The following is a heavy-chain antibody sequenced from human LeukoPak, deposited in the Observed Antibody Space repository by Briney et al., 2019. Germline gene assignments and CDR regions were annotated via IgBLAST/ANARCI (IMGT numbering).Heavy chain of an antibody. CDR1: GFTFGDYA. J-gene: IGHJ4*02. CDR2: IRSKAYGGTT. Sequence: PGGSLRLSCTASGFTFGDYAMSWFRQAPGRGLEWVGFIRSKAYGGTTEYAASVKGRFTISRDDSKSIAYLQMNSLKTEDTAVYYCTRGGIAAAGTGGPVDYWGQGTLVTVSS. V-gene: IGHV3-49*03. CDR3: TRGGIAAAGTGGPVDY. D-gene: IGHD6-13*01.